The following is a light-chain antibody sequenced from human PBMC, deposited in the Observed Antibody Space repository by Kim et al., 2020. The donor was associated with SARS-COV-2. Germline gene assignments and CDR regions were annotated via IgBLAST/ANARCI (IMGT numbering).Light chain of an antibody. CDR3: QQRSNWPPT. V-gene: IGKV3-11*01. J-gene: IGKJ5*01. Sequence: WSPGERATPSGRASQSVSTYLAWYQQKPGQAPRLLSYDASNRATGIPVRFSGSGSATDFTLTISSLEPEDFAIYYCQQRSNWPPTFGQGTRLEIK. CDR2: DAS. CDR1: QSVSTY.